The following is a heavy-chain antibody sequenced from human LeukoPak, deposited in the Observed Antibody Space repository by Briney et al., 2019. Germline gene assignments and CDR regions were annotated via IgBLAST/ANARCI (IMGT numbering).Heavy chain of an antibody. CDR2: IYSDNT. D-gene: IGHD4/OR15-4a*01. J-gene: IGHJ4*02. CDR1: GLTFSDHY. V-gene: IGHV3-53*01. Sequence: GGSLRLSCAASGLTFSDHYMDWVRQAPGKGLEWVSFIYSDNTHYSDSVKGRFTISRDNSKNTLYLQMNSLRAEDTAVYYCARRAGAYSHPYDYWGQGTLVTVSS. CDR3: ARRAGAYSHPYDY.